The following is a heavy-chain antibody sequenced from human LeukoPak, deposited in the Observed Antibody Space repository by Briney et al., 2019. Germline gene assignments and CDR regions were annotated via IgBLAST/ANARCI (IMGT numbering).Heavy chain of an antibody. CDR2: IYTSGSA. CDR1: GGSISSGNYY. J-gene: IGHJ2*01. CDR3: ARGGAKQFLVNWYFDL. D-gene: IGHD6-19*01. V-gene: IGHV4-61*02. Sequence: SETLSLTCTVSGGSISSGNYYWTWIRQPAGKGLEWIGRIYTSGSANYNPSLKSRVTISVDTSKSQFSLKLSSVTAADTAVYYCARGGAKQFLVNWYFDLWGRGTLVTVSS.